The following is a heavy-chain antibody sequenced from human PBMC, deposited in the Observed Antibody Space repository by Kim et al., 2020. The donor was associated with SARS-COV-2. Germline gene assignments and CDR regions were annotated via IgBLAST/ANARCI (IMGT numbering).Heavy chain of an antibody. CDR2: ISYDGSNK. J-gene: IGHJ4*02. V-gene: IGHV3-30*18. Sequence: GGSLRLSCAASGFTFSSYGMHWVRQAPGKGLEWVAVISYDGSNKYYADSVKGRFTISRDNSKNTLYLQMNSLRAEDTAVYYCAKGARITMIVVALKHWGQGTLVTVSS. D-gene: IGHD3-22*01. CDR3: AKGARITMIVVALKH. CDR1: GFTFSSYG.